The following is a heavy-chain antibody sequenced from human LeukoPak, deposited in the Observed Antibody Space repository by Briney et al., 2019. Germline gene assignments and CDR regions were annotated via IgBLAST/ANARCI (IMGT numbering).Heavy chain of an antibody. CDR3: AKAAGYSSGWPFEH. V-gene: IGHV3-33*06. Sequence: GGSLRLSCAASGFTFNSYGIHWVRQAPGKGLEWVAVIWHDGSNKYYADSVKGRFTISRDNSKNPLYLQMNSLRAEDTAVYYCAKAAGYSSGWPFEHWGQGTLVTVSS. D-gene: IGHD6-19*01. CDR2: IWHDGSNK. CDR1: GFTFNSYG. J-gene: IGHJ4*02.